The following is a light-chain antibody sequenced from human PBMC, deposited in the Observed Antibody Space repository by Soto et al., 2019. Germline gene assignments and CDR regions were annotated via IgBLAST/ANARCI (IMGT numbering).Light chain of an antibody. Sequence: ELVRPQSPATLSVSPVASATLSGRASQSVSSNLAWYQQKPGQAPRLLIYGASTRVTGIPARFSGSGSGTEFTLTISSLQSEDFAVYSCQQYNNWPRTFGQGTKVDIK. CDR1: QSVSSN. CDR2: GAS. CDR3: QQYNNWPRT. V-gene: IGKV3-15*01. J-gene: IGKJ1*01.